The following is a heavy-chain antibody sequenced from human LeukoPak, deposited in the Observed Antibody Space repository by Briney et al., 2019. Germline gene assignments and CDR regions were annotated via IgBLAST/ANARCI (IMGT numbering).Heavy chain of an antibody. CDR1: GGSISSGGYY. D-gene: IGHD3-10*01. CDR3: ARVAEYYGSGSWFDY. V-gene: IGHV4-31*03. CDR2: IYYSGST. J-gene: IGHJ4*02. Sequence: SETLSLTCTVSGGSISSGGYYWSWIRRHPGKGLEWIGYIYYSGSTYYNPSLKSRVTISVDTSKNQFSLKLSSVTAADTAVYYCARVAEYYGSGSWFDYWGQGTLVTVSS.